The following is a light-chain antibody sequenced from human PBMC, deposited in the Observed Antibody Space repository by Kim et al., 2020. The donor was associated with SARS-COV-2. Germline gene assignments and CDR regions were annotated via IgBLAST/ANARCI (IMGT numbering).Light chain of an antibody. V-gene: IGKV1-27*01. CDR3: QKYSTAPWT. J-gene: IGKJ1*01. CDR1: QGISNY. Sequence: ASVGDRVTITCLAGQGISNYVVWYQQKPGKVPKVLIYPASTLQSGVPSRFSGSGSGTEFTLTISSLQPEDAATYYCQKYSTAPWTFGQGTKVEI. CDR2: PAS.